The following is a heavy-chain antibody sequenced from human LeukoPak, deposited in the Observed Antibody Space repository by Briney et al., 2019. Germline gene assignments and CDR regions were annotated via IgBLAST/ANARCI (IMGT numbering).Heavy chain of an antibody. Sequence: GGSLRLSCAASGFSFSSYDMNWVRQAPGKGLEWVSSISSSSSYIYYEDPVKGRFTISRDNAKNSLYLQVSSLRAEDTAVYYCARDPGDYVGNDAFDIWGQGTMVTVSS. CDR1: GFSFSSYD. CDR3: ARDPGDYVGNDAFDI. CDR2: ISSSSSYI. J-gene: IGHJ3*02. V-gene: IGHV3-21*01. D-gene: IGHD4-17*01.